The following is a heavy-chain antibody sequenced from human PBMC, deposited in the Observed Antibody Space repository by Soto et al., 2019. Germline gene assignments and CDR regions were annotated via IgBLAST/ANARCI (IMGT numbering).Heavy chain of an antibody. Sequence: QVQLQQSGPGLVKPSETLSLTCSVSSGPTSSHNWGWIRQTPGRGLEWIGYVYSTGGTSYNPSLNRRVTISADTSTNHISLTLTSVTAADTAVYYCVRQGIGNLHGLVDVWGQGTTFRVSS. V-gene: IGHV4-59*08. CDR2: VYSTGGT. CDR1: SGPTSSHN. CDR3: VRQGIGNLHGLVDV. J-gene: IGHJ6*02. D-gene: IGHD1-1*01.